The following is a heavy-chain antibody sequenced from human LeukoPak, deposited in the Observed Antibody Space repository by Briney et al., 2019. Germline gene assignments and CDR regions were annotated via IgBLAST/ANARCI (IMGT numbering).Heavy chain of an antibody. CDR1: GFTFSSYS. Sequence: GGSLRLSCAASGFTFSSYSMNWVRQAPGKGLEWVSYISSSSTICYADSVKGRFTISRDNAKNSLYLQMNSLRDEDTAVYYCARESYYYDSSGSSDYWGQGTLVTVSS. J-gene: IGHJ4*02. D-gene: IGHD3-22*01. CDR2: ISSSSTI. V-gene: IGHV3-48*02. CDR3: ARESYYYDSSGSSDY.